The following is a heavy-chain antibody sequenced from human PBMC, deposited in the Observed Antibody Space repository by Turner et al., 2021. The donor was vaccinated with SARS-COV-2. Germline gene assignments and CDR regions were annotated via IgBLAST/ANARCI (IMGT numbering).Heavy chain of an antibody. D-gene: IGHD6-19*01. CDR3: AKAETYSSGWSGGRSYYYYYMDV. Sequence: EVQLLESGGGLVQPGGSLRLSCAPSVFTFSSYAMSWVRQAPGKGLEWVSAISGSGGRTYYADSVKGRFTISRDNSKNTLYLQMNSLRAEDTAVYYCAKAETYSSGWSGGRSYYYYYMDVWGKGTTVTVSS. CDR2: ISGSGGRT. J-gene: IGHJ6*03. V-gene: IGHV3-23*01. CDR1: VFTFSSYA.